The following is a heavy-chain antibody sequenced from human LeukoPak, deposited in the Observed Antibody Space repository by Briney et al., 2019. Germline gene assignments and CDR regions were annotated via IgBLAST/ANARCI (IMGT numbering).Heavy chain of an antibody. V-gene: IGHV3-33*01. D-gene: IGHD1-14*01. CDR2: LLYDGNTK. CDR3: ARDHRPEIQYYYMDV. Sequence: GGSLRLSCAASGFSLSNYGMHWVRQAPGKGLEWVAALLYDGNTKHYADSVRGRFTISRDISKNTFYVQMNSLTAEDTAVYYCARDHRPEIQYYYMDVWGKGTTVAVAS. CDR1: GFSLSNYG. J-gene: IGHJ6*03.